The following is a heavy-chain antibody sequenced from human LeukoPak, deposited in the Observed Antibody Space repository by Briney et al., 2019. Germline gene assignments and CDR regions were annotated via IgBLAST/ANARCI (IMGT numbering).Heavy chain of an antibody. V-gene: IGHV3-21*01. D-gene: IGHD3-22*01. CDR2: ISSSSSYI. J-gene: IGHJ5*02. CDR1: GFTFSSYS. CDR3: ARDYYDSPRFDP. Sequence: GGSLRLSCAASGFTFSSYSMNWVRQAPGKGLEWVSSISSSSSYIYYAVSVKGRFTISRDNAKNSLYLQMNSLRAEDTAVYYCARDYYDSPRFDPWGQGTLVTVSS.